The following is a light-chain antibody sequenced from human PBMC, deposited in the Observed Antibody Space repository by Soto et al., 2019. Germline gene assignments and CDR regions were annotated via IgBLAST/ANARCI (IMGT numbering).Light chain of an antibody. Sequence: QSVLTQPPSASGTPGQGVTISCSGGSSNIGRNSVNWYQQLPGTAPKLHIHSNDQRPSGVPDRFSGSKSGTSASLAISALQSEDEADYYCAAWDDSLNGYVFGTGTKVTVL. CDR2: SND. J-gene: IGLJ1*01. CDR3: AAWDDSLNGYV. CDR1: SSNIGRNS. V-gene: IGLV1-44*01.